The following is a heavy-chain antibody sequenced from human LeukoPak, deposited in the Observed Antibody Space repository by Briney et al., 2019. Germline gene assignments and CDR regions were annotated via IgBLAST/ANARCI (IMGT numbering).Heavy chain of an antibody. CDR3: ASDRTRVPAREF. D-gene: IGHD2-2*01. Sequence: ASVKVSCKASGYTFTGYYMHWVRQAPGQGLEWVGWINPNSDDTHYAQNFQGRVTMTSDTSISTAYMELSGLKYDDTAVYYCASDRTRVPAREFWGQGTLVTISS. V-gene: IGHV1-2*02. CDR1: GYTFTGYY. CDR2: INPNSDDT. J-gene: IGHJ4*02.